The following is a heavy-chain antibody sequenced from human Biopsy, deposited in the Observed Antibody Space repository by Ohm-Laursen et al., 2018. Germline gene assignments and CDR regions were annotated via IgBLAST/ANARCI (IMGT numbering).Heavy chain of an antibody. D-gene: IGHD2-21*01. CDR3: AKDGGPYCGGCELDY. CDR2: ISYDGYNK. J-gene: IGHJ4*02. Sequence: SLRLSCTASGISFSRSAMNWVRQAPGKGLESVALISYDGYNKWYADSVKGRFTISRDNSKNTLYLQMNSLRVEDTAVYYCAKDGGPYCGGCELDYWGQGTLVTVSS. V-gene: IGHV3-30*18. CDR1: GISFSRSA.